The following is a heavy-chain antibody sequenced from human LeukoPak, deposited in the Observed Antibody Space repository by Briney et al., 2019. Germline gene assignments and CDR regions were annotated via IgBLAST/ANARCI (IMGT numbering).Heavy chain of an antibody. V-gene: IGHV3-23*01. Sequence: GGSLRLSCAASGFTFSSYAMTWVRQAPGKGLEWVSAISGSGGITYYADSVKGRFTISRDNSKNTLYLQMNSLRVEDTAVYYCARHAYHDDNSGYYFAYWGQGTLVTVSS. CDR1: GFTFSSYA. J-gene: IGHJ4*02. D-gene: IGHD3-22*01. CDR3: ARHAYHDDNSGYYFAY. CDR2: ISGSGGIT.